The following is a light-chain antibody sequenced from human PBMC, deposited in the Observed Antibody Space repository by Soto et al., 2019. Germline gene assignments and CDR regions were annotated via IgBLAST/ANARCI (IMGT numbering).Light chain of an antibody. CDR3: QQYGYSPRT. CDR2: GAS. V-gene: IGKV3-20*01. CDR1: QTVTSY. Sequence: EIVLTQSPGTLSLSPGETATLSCRASQTVTSYFAWYQQKTGQAPRLLIYGASSRATGIPDRFSGSGSETDFTLTISGLEPEDFAVYYCQQYGYSPRTFGQGNKVEIK. J-gene: IGKJ1*01.